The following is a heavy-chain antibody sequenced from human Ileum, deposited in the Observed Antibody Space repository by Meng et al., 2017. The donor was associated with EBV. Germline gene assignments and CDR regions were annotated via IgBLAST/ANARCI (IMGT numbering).Heavy chain of an antibody. CDR2: TNPIFGTA. CDR3: AHRAGRFGEDPYNWFDP. D-gene: IGHD3-10*01. J-gene: IGHJ5*02. Sequence: QALPVRAGAGGNKAGSVCMGSCKASGVPCSSIAFSWVRLAPGQGLEWMGGTNPIFGTANYAQKFQARVTITADESTSTASMELSSLRSEDTAVYYCAHRAGRFGEDPYNWFDPWGQGTLVTVSS. V-gene: IGHV1-69*01. CDR1: GVPCSSIA.